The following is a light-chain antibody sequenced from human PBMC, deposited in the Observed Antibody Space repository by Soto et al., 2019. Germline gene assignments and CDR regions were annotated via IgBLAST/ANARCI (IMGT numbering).Light chain of an antibody. CDR3: QQYNSYWT. J-gene: IGKJ1*01. V-gene: IGKV1-5*03. Sequence: DLQMTPSPSTLSASVGDRVTITCRASQTISSWLAWYQQKPGKAPKLLIYKASSLESGVPSRFSGSGSGTEFTLTISSLQPDDFATYYCQQYNSYWTFGQGTKVDI. CDR1: QTISSW. CDR2: KAS.